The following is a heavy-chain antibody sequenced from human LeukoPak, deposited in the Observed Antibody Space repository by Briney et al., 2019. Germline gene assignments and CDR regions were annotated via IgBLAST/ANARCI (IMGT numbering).Heavy chain of an antibody. D-gene: IGHD2-8*01. J-gene: IGHJ4*02. CDR2: ISAYNGNT. CDR1: GYTFTSYG. V-gene: IGHV1-18*01. CDR3: ARSEMVETPPDY. Sequence: GASVKVSCKASGYTFTSYGISWVRQAPGQGLEWMGWISAYNGNTNYEQKLKVRVTMTTDTSTSTAYMELRSLRSDDTAVYYCARSEMVETPPDYWGQGTLVTVSS.